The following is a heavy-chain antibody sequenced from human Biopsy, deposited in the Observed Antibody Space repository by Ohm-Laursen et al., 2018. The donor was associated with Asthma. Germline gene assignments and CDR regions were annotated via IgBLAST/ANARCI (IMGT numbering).Heavy chain of an antibody. V-gene: IGHV3-30*18. D-gene: IGHD1-26*01. CDR1: GFTFSNYG. CDR2: ISFDGTNR. J-gene: IGHJ4*02. CDR3: AKEVFPGWELRRGPDS. Sequence: SLRLSCAASGFTFSNYGMHWVRQAPGKGLDWVAVISFDGTNRNYTDSVKGRFTISRDNSRNTLHLEMNSLRAEDTAVYFCAKEVFPGWELRRGPDSWGQGTLVTISS.